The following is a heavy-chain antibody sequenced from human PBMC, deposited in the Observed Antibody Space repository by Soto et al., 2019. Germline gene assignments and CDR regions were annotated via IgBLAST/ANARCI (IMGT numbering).Heavy chain of an antibody. Sequence: GGSLRLSCAASGFTFSSSEMYWVRQAPGKGLEWISYIHPSGQTIFYAESVKGRFTISRDNAKHSVYLQMNSLRAEDTAVYYCARRGSRWGRGTKVTVSS. V-gene: IGHV3-48*03. CDR2: IHPSGQTI. D-gene: IGHD2-15*01. CDR3: ARRGSR. J-gene: IGHJ3*01. CDR1: GFTFSSSE.